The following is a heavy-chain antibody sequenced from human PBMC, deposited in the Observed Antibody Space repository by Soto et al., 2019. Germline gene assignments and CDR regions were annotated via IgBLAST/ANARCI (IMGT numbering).Heavy chain of an antibody. J-gene: IGHJ6*02. CDR1: GFTFSSYG. CDR2: ISYDGSNK. D-gene: IGHD2-2*01. CDR3: AKAQWVVVPAARCGMDV. V-gene: IGHV3-30*18. Sequence: QVQLVESGGGVVQPGRSLRLSCAASGFTFSSYGMHWVRQAPGKELEWVAVISYDGSNKYYADSVKGRFTISRDNSKNTLYLQMNSLRAEDTAVYYCAKAQWVVVPAARCGMDVWGQGTTVTVSS.